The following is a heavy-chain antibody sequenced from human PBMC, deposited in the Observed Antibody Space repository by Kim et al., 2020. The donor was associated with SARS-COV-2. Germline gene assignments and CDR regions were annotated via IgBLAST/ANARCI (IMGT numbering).Heavy chain of an antibody. CDR3: ARDLDYILFDY. CDR2: INDDGSDT. Sequence: GGSLRLSCAASGFTFSDFNMHWVRQAPGKGLIWVSRINDDGSDTRYADFAKGRFTISRDNAKNTLNLQMPSLRAEDTAVYYCARDLDYILFDYWGQGALVTVSS. J-gene: IGHJ4*02. V-gene: IGHV3-74*01. CDR1: GFTFSDFN. D-gene: IGHD4-4*01.